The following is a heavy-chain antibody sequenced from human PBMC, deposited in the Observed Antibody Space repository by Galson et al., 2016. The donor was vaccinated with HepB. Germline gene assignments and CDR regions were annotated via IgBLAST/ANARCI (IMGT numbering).Heavy chain of an antibody. CDR3: ARDGYYDSSGYYYDDYYYGMDV. V-gene: IGHV3-23*01. CDR2: ISGSGLGT. CDR1: GFTFSDYA. Sequence: SLRLSCAASGFTFSDYAMSWVRQAPGKGLEWVSAISGSGLGTHYADSVWGRLTISRDNAKNSLYLQMNSLRAEDTAVYYCARDGYYDSSGYYYDDYYYGMDVWGQGTTVTVSS. J-gene: IGHJ6*02. D-gene: IGHD3-22*01.